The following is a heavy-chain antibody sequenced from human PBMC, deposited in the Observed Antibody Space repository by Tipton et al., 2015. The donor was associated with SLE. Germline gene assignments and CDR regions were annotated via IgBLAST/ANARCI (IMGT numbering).Heavy chain of an antibody. CDR2: ITTSGDDT. J-gene: IGHJ2*01. CDR3: AKSRTAAGMDSAVWSFDL. Sequence: SLRLSCAASGFTFSSYAMSWVRQTSGRGLEWVSAITTSGDDTYYADSVKGRFTISRDNSKNTLYLQMNSLRAEDTAMYYCAKSRTAAGMDSAVWSFDLWGRGTLVTVSS. D-gene: IGHD6-13*01. V-gene: IGHV3-23*01. CDR1: GFTFSSYA.